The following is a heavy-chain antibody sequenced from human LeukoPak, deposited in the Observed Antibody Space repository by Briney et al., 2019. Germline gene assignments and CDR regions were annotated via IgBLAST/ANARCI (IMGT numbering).Heavy chain of an antibody. CDR1: GGTFSSYA. CDR3: TEGIAVAGTDY. J-gene: IGHJ4*02. D-gene: IGHD6-19*01. Sequence: ASVKVSCKASGGTFSSYAISWARQAPGQGLEWMGGIIPIFGTANYAQKFQGRVTITADESTSTAYMELSSLRSEDTAVYYCTEGIAVAGTDYWGQGTLVTVSS. CDR2: IIPIFGTA. V-gene: IGHV1-69*01.